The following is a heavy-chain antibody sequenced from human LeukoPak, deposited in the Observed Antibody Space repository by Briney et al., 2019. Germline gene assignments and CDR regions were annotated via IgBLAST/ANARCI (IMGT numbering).Heavy chain of an antibody. V-gene: IGHV1-18*01. D-gene: IGHD3-3*01. CDR3: ARDLRFLEWLSQRHWFDP. Sequence: ASVKVSCKASGYTFTSYGIGWVRQAPGQGLEWMGWISAYNGNTNYAQKLQGRVTMTTDTSTSTAYMELSSLRSEDTAVYYCARDLRFLEWLSQRHWFDPWGQGTLVTVSS. CDR2: ISAYNGNT. J-gene: IGHJ5*02. CDR1: GYTFTSYG.